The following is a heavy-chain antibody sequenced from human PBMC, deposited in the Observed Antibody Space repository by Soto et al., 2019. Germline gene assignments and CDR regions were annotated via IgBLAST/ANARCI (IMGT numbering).Heavy chain of an antibody. J-gene: IGHJ4*02. V-gene: IGHV3-23*01. Sequence: EVQLLESGGGLVQPGGSLRLSCAASGFTFSSYAMSWVRQAPGKGLEWVSAISGSGGSTYYADSVKGRFTISRDNSKNTLYLQMNSLRAEDKAGYYCAKALYDYDSSGYQWGQGTLGTVSS. CDR3: AKALYDYDSSGYQ. CDR1: GFTFSSYA. CDR2: ISGSGGST. D-gene: IGHD3-22*01.